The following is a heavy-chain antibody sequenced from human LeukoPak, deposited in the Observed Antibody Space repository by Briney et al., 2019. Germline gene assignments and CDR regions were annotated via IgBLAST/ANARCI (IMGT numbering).Heavy chain of an antibody. CDR1: GGSISSYY. CDR3: ARGHDYGDYWALRHTKLPRPVGYFDL. J-gene: IGHJ2*01. CDR2: IYYSWST. V-gene: IGHV4-59*01. D-gene: IGHD4-17*01. Sequence: SETLSLTCTVSGGSISSYYWSWIRQSPGKGLEWIGYIYYSWSTNYNPSLKSRVTISVDTSKNQFSLKLSSVTAADTAVYYCARGHDYGDYWALRHTKLPRPVGYFDLWGRGTLVTVSS.